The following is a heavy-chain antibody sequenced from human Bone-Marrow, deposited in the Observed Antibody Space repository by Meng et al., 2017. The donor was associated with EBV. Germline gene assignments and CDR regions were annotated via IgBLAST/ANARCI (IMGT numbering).Heavy chain of an antibody. J-gene: IGHJ4*02. V-gene: IGHV3-74*01. Sequence: EVQLGECGGGLVQPGGSLRLSCSASGFRFSIYWMHWVRQVPGKGLMWVSRMNLDGTDTIYAESVEGRFTISRDNAKNTLYLQMNNLRVDDTAIYFCARDETISGPSTVDHWGQGTLVTVSS. CDR2: MNLDGTDT. D-gene: IGHD1-20*01. CDR3: ARDETISGPSTVDH. CDR1: GFRFSIYW.